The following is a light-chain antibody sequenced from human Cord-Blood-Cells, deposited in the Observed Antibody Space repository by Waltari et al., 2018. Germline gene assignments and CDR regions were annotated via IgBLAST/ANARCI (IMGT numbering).Light chain of an antibody. CDR1: SSNIGRNT. V-gene: IGLV1-44*01. Sequence: QSVLTQPPSASGTPGQRVTISCSGSSSNIGRNTVNWYQQLPGTAPKHLIYSNKQRPSGVPDRFSGSKSGTSASLAISGLQSEDEADYYCAAWDDSLNGWVFGGGTKLTVL. CDR3: AAWDDSLNGWV. CDR2: SNK. J-gene: IGLJ3*02.